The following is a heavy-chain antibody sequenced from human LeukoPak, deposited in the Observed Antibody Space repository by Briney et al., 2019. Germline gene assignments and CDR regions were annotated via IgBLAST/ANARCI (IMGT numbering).Heavy chain of an antibody. CDR1: GFNFNGYN. CDR2: ISISGDIR. CDR3: GRLPTLQNQAKHTSWDAFHI. Sequence: PGGSPRLSCMGSGFNFNGYNMNWVRQAAGKGLEWIAYISISGDIRYYTDSVRGRFTISRDNAKNSLYLQMSSLRVDDTAVYYCGRLPTLQNQAKHTSWDAFHIWGRGTMITVSA. V-gene: IGHV3-48*01. D-gene: IGHD1-14*01. J-gene: IGHJ3*02.